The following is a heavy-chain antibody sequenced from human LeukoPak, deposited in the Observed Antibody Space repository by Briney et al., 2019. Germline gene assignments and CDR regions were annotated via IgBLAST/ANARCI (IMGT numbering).Heavy chain of an antibody. CDR3: AKSRGDFLHAFDI. CDR1: GFTFSSYW. V-gene: IGHV3-7*01. D-gene: IGHD3-10*01. CDR2: IKEDGSEK. J-gene: IGHJ3*02. Sequence: PGGSLRLSCVASGFTFSSYWMSWVRQTPGKGLEWVANIKEDGSEKYFVDSVKGRFTIPRDNANNSLYLQMYSLRADDTAVYYCAKSRGDFLHAFDIWGQGTMVTVSS.